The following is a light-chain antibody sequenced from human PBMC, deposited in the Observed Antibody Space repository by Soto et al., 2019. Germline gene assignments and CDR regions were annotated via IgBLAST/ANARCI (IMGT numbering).Light chain of an antibody. Sequence: SYELTQPPSVSVAPGQTATITCRGNNIGSKTVHWYQQNPGQAPVLVVSDDSDRLSGIPERFSGSNSGNTATLTISRVEAGDEADYYCQVWDNSPDHRYVFGTGTKVTVL. CDR2: DDS. J-gene: IGLJ1*01. V-gene: IGLV3-21*02. CDR1: NIGSKT. CDR3: QVWDNSPDHRYV.